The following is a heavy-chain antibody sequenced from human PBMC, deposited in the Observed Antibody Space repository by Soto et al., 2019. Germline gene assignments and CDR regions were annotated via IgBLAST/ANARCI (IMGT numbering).Heavy chain of an antibody. Sequence: PSETLSLTCSVSGGSISNHYWSWIRQPPGKGLEWIGYIYYIENSKYNPSLKSRVTISVDTSKNQFSLKLSSVTAADTAVYYCARDGITEPAAFDIWGQGTMVTVSS. V-gene: IGHV4-59*11. D-gene: IGHD3-10*01. CDR2: IYYIENS. CDR3: ARDGITEPAAFDI. J-gene: IGHJ3*02. CDR1: GGSISNHY.